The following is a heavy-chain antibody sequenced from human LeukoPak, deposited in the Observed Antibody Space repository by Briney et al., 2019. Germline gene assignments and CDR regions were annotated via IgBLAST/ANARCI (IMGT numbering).Heavy chain of an antibody. V-gene: IGHV1-69*04. Sequence: ASVKVSCKASGGTFSSCAISWVRQAPGQGLEWMGRIIPILGIANYAQKFQGRVTITAGKSTSTAYMELSSLRSEDTAVYYCARDQTYCSGGSCYGMDVWGQGTTVTVSS. CDR1: GGTFSSCA. D-gene: IGHD2-15*01. CDR2: IIPILGIA. CDR3: ARDQTYCSGGSCYGMDV. J-gene: IGHJ6*02.